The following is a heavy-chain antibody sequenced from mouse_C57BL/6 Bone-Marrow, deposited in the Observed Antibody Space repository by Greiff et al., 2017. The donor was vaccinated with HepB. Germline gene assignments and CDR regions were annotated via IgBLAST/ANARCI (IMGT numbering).Heavy chain of an antibody. Sequence: QVQLKESGPELVKPGASVKISCKASGYAFSSSWMNWVKQRPGKGLEWIGRIYPGDGDTNYNGKFKGKATLTADKSSSTAYMQLSSLTSEDSAVYFCARDGYYVYAMDYWGQGTSVTVSS. J-gene: IGHJ4*01. CDR3: ARDGYYVYAMDY. V-gene: IGHV1-82*01. D-gene: IGHD2-3*01. CDR1: GYAFSSSW. CDR2: IYPGDGDT.